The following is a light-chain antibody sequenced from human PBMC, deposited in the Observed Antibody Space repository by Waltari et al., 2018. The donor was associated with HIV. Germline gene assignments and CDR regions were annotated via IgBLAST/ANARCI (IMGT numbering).Light chain of an antibody. CDR3: CSYACKYTRV. CDR2: YVI. Sequence: QSALTQLRSVSGSPGQSVTISCTGTSSDVGAKNYVSWYQQNPGKAPVLLIFYVIQRPSGVPDRCSGSKSDNTASLTVSGLHAVDEAEYCCCSYACKYTRVFGTGTKVTVL. J-gene: IGLJ1*01. CDR1: SSDVGAKNY. V-gene: IGLV2-11*01.